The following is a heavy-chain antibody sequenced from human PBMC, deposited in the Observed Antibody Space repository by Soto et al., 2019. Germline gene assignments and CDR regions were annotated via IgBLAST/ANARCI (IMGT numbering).Heavy chain of an antibody. Sequence: PGGSLRLSCAASGFTFSSYSMNWVRQAPGKGLEWVSSISSSSSYIYYADSVKGRFTISRDNAKNSLYLQMNSLRAEDTAVYYCARYSTQFYYYYYGMDVWGQGTTVTVSS. J-gene: IGHJ6*02. CDR3: ARYSTQFYYYYYGMDV. CDR2: ISSSSSYI. V-gene: IGHV3-21*01. D-gene: IGHD6-13*01. CDR1: GFTFSSYS.